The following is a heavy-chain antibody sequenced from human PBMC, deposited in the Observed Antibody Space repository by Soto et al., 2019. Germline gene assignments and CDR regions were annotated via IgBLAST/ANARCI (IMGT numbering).Heavy chain of an antibody. CDR3: ARSSFNGGDYFDS. V-gene: IGHV3-48*03. J-gene: IGHJ4*02. Sequence: EVQLVESGGGLVQPGGSLRLSCAASGFSFSSYEMNWVRQAPGKGLEWVSYISSASGNMYYADSVKGRFSISRDNAKNSLYLQMNSLIAEDTAFYYCARSSFNGGDYFDSWCQGTPVTVSS. CDR1: GFSFSSYE. CDR2: ISSASGNM. D-gene: IGHD4-17*01.